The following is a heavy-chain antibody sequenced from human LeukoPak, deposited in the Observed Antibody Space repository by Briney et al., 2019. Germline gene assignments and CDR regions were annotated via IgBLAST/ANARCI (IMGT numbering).Heavy chain of an antibody. Sequence: GGSLRLSCAASGFTFGSYTMNWVRQAPGKGLEWVSYISSSSSTIYYADSVKGRFTISRDNAKNSLYLQMNSLRAEDTAVYYCATSYGDPYYYYGMDVWGQGNTVTVSS. V-gene: IGHV3-48*01. CDR2: ISSSSSTI. D-gene: IGHD4-17*01. J-gene: IGHJ6*02. CDR3: ATSYGDPYYYYGMDV. CDR1: GFTFGSYT.